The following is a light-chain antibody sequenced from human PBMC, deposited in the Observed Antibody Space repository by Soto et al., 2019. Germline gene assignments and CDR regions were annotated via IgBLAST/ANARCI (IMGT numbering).Light chain of an antibody. CDR2: STI. Sequence: QAVVTQDPSFSVSPGGTVTLTCGLTSGSVSTSYYPSWYQQTPGQAPRTLIYSTITRSSGVPDRFSGSILGNKAALTITGAQADDESDYYCVLYRGNGIWVFGGGTKLTVL. V-gene: IGLV8-61*01. CDR3: VLYRGNGIWV. CDR1: SGSVSTSYY. J-gene: IGLJ3*02.